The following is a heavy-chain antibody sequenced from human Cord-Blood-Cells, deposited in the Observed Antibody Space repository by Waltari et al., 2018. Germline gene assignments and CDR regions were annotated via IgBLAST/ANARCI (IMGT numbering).Heavy chain of an antibody. D-gene: IGHD2-15*01. CDR2: INPNSGGT. CDR1: GYTSTGYY. Sequence: QVQLVQSGAEVKKPGASVKVSCKASGYTSTGYYMPWVRQAPGQGLEWMGWINPNSGGTNYAQKFQGWVTMTRDTSISTAYMELSRLRSDDTAVYYCARGYCSGGSCYYFDYWGQGTLVTVSS. V-gene: IGHV1-2*04. CDR3: ARGYCSGGSCYYFDY. J-gene: IGHJ4*02.